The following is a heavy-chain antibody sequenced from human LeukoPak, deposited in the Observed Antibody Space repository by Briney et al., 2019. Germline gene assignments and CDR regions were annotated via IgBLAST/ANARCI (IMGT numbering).Heavy chain of an antibody. V-gene: IGHV3-53*05. CDR3: AREPRSYYYDSSGYPSGMDV. CDR2: IYSGGSI. D-gene: IGHD3-22*01. J-gene: IGHJ6*02. Sequence: PGGSLRLSCTASGFTVSGNYMRWVRRAPGKGVECVSFIYSGGSIYYADSVKGRFTISRGNSKNTLYLKMNSLRAEDTAVYYCAREPRSYYYDSSGYPSGMDVWGQGTTVTVSS. CDR1: GFTVSGNY.